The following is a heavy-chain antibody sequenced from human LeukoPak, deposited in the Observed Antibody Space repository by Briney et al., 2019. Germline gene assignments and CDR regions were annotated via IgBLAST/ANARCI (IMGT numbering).Heavy chain of an antibody. Sequence: ASVKVSCKASGYTFTSYGVSWVRQAPGQGLEWMGWINPNSGGTNYAQKFQGRVTMTRDTSISTAYMELSRVRSDDTAVYYCATSEVVTAPGAFDIWGQGTMVTVSS. CDR3: ATSEVVTAPGAFDI. J-gene: IGHJ3*02. D-gene: IGHD2-21*02. CDR1: GYTFTSYG. CDR2: INPNSGGT. V-gene: IGHV1-2*02.